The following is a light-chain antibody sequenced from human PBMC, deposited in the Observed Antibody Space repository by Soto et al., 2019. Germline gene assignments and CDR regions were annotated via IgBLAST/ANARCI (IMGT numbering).Light chain of an antibody. Sequence: EIVLTQSPGTLSLSPGKRATLSCRASQSVSSSYLAWYPQKPGQAPRFLIYGASSRATGIPDRFSGSGSGTDFTLTISRLEPEDFSVYYCQQYGSSPPITFGQGTRLEIK. CDR2: GAS. CDR3: QQYGSSPPIT. CDR1: QSVSSSY. J-gene: IGKJ5*01. V-gene: IGKV3-20*01.